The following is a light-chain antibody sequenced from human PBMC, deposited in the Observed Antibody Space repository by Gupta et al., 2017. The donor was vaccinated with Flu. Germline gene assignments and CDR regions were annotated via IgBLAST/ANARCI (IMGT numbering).Light chain of an antibody. Sequence: EVVLTQSPGTLSLSPGERATLSCRASQSVTSNYLAWYQQKPGQTPRLLIYGASSRATGLPDRFSGSGSGTDFTLTISRLEPEDFAVYYCQHEGSVPFTFGQGTQVDI. CDR3: QHEGSVPFT. V-gene: IGKV3-20*01. CDR2: GAS. J-gene: IGKJ5*01. CDR1: QSVTSNY.